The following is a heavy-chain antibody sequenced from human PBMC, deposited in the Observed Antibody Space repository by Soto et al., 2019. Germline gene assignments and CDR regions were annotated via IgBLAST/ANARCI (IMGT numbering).Heavy chain of an antibody. CDR2: IVVGSGNT. CDR3: ASQGRGTDYYGMDV. J-gene: IGHJ6*02. CDR1: GFTFTSSA. V-gene: IGHV1-58*02. D-gene: IGHD3-10*01. Sequence: QMQLVQSGPEVKKPGTSVKVSCKASGFTFTSSAMQWVRQARGQRLEWIGWIVVGSGNTNYAQKFQERVTITRDMSTSTAYMELSSPRSEDTAVYYCASQGRGTDYYGMDVWGQGTTVTVSS.